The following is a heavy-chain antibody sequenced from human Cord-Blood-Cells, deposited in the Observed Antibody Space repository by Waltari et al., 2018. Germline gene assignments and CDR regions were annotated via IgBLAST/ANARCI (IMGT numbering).Heavy chain of an antibody. CDR3: ARGIPDY. CDR2: INHSAST. CDR1: GGSFSGYY. J-gene: IGHJ4*02. Sequence: QVQLQQWGAGLLKPSETLSLTCAVYGGSFSGYYWSWIRQPPGKGLEWIEEINHSASTHCYPSLKRRVTISVNTSKNQFSLKLSFVTAADTAVYYCARGIPDYCGQGTLVTVSS. V-gene: IGHV4-34*01.